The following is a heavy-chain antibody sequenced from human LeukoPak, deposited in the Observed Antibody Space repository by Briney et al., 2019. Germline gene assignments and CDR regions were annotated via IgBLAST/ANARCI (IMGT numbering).Heavy chain of an antibody. CDR2: IYTSGST. CDR3: ARVGTGAFDI. Sequence: SETLSLTCIVSGGSISSSSYYWSWIRQPAGKGLEWIGRIYTSGSTNYNPSLKSRVTMSVDTSKNQFSLKLSSVTAADTAVYYCARVGTGAFDIWGQGTMVTVSS. V-gene: IGHV4-61*02. J-gene: IGHJ3*02. CDR1: GGSISSSSYY. D-gene: IGHD1-1*01.